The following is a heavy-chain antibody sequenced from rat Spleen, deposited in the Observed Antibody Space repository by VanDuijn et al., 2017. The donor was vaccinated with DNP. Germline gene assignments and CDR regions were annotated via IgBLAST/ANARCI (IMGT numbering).Heavy chain of an antibody. CDR2: INSAGTT. CDR1: GYSITSSYR. V-gene: IGHV3-3*01. J-gene: IGHJ4*01. D-gene: IGHD1-4*01. CDR3: ARWPGYNPPYAMDA. Sequence: EVQLQKSGPGLVKPSQSLSLICSVTGYSITSSYRWNWIRKFPGNKLEWMGSINSAGTTKYNPSLKSRISITRDTSKNQLFLQVNSVTTEDTATYYCARWPGYNPPYAMDAWGQGTSVTVSS.